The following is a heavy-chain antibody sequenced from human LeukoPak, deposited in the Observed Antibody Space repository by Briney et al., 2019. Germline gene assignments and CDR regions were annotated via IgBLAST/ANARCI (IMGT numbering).Heavy chain of an antibody. J-gene: IGHJ4*02. CDR3: ATGSGNYYNRAFDY. Sequence: PSETLSLTCTVSGGSISSYYWSWIRQPPGKGLEWMGYIYYSGTTYYNPSLKSRVTISVDTSKNQFSLKLSSVTAADTAVYFCATGSGNYYNRAFDYWGQGTLVTVSS. CDR2: IYYSGTT. CDR1: GGSISSYY. V-gene: IGHV4-59*01. D-gene: IGHD3-10*01.